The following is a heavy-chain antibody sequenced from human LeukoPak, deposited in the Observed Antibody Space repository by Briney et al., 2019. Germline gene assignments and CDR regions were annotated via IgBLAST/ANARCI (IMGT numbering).Heavy chain of an antibody. Sequence: ASVKVSCKASGYTFTGHHMYWVRQAPGQGVEWMGWINPNSGSTNFVQKFQGRVTMTRDTSISTAYMELSSLRSDDTAVYYCALSTVATEAFDIWGQGTMVTVSS. J-gene: IGHJ3*02. CDR1: GYTFTGHH. CDR3: ALSTVATEAFDI. CDR2: INPNSGST. D-gene: IGHD4-17*01. V-gene: IGHV1-2*02.